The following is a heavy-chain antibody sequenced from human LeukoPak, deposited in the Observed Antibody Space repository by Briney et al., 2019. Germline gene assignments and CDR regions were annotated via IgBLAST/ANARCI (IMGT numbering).Heavy chain of an antibody. CDR3: AKDEYSSPSPNYYYYYMDV. D-gene: IGHD6-6*01. CDR1: GFTFSSYA. J-gene: IGHJ6*03. V-gene: IGHV3-23*01. Sequence: PGGSLRLSCAASGFTFSSYAMSWVRQAPGKGLEWVSAISGSGGSTYYADSVKGRFTISRDNSKNTLYLQMNSLRAEDTAVYYCAKDEYSSPSPNYYYYYMDVWGKGTTVTVSS. CDR2: ISGSGGST.